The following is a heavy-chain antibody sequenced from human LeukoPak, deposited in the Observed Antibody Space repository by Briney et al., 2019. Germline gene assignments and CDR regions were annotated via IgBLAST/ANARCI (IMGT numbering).Heavy chain of an antibody. J-gene: IGHJ4*02. V-gene: IGHV3-30*18. Sequence: GRSLRLSCAASGFTFSSYGMHRVRQAPGKGLEWVAVISYDGSNKYYADPVKGRFTISRDNSKNTLYLQMNSLRAEDTAVYYCAKAGGNANGAPGYWGQGTLVTVSS. CDR2: ISYDGSNK. D-gene: IGHD4-17*01. CDR3: AKAGGNANGAPGY. CDR1: GFTFSSYG.